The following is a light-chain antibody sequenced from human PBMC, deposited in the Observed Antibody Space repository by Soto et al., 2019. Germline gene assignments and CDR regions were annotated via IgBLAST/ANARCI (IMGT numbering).Light chain of an antibody. CDR2: WAS. CDR3: QQYYTIPFT. Sequence: DIVMTQSPDSLAVSLGERATINCKSNQSVIYSVNNKNCLAWYQQKPGQPPRLLIYWASTRESGVPDRFSGSGSGTDFTLTISSLQAEDVAVYYCQQYYTIPFTFGPGTKVDIK. V-gene: IGKV4-1*01. J-gene: IGKJ3*01. CDR1: QSVIYSVNNKNC.